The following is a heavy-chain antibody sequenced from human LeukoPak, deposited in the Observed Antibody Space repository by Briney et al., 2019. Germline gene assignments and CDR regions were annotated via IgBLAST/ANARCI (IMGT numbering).Heavy chain of an antibody. CDR1: GFTFSDSW. CDR3: ATYTHWVAGDV. J-gene: IGHJ6*02. D-gene: IGHD3-16*01. CDR2: MNQDGSEK. Sequence: GGSLRLSCAASGFTFSDSWMSWVRQAPGKGLEWVANMNQDGSEKDYVDSVEGRFTISRDNARNSLYLQMGSLRAEDTAVYYCATYTHWVAGDVWGQGTTVTVSS. V-gene: IGHV3-7*01.